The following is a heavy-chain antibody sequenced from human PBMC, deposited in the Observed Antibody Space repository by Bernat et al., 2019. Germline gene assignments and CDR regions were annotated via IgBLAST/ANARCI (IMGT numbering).Heavy chain of an antibody. V-gene: IGHV4-59*01. CDR1: GGSIRSYY. CDR2: IYYSGST. Sequence: QVQLQESGPGLVKPSETLSLSCTVSGGSIRSYYWSWIRQPPGRGLEWIGFIYYSGSTYYNPSLKSRVTISVDTSKNQFSLKLSSVTAVDTAVYYCARGGAYGSLYYYYMDVWGKGTTVTVSS. CDR3: ARGGAYGSLYYYYMDV. D-gene: IGHD3-10*01. J-gene: IGHJ6*03.